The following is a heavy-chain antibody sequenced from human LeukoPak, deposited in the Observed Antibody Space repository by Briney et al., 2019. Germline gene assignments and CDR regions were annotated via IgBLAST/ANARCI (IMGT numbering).Heavy chain of an antibody. V-gene: IGHV5-51*01. CDR1: GYSFTSYW. J-gene: IGHJ3*02. Sequence: GEPLKISCKGSGYSFTSYWIGWVRQMPGKGLEWMGIIYPGDSDTTYSPSFQGQVTFTADKSISIAYLQWSSLKASDTAKYYCARVRPQDAFDIWGQGTMVTVSS. CDR3: ARVRPQDAFDI. CDR2: IYPGDSDT.